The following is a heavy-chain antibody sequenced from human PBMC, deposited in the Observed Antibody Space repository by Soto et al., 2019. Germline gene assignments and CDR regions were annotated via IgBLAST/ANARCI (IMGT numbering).Heavy chain of an antibody. Sequence: EVQLVESGGGLIPPGGSLRLSCAASGFLVNSAYMTWVRKAPGKGLERLYMINSDGSTLYAESVKGRFTISRDNSKNRLDLQMNSLRAEDTAMYYCARSGYSFAWGYWGQGTLVIVTS. CDR3: ARSGYSFAWGY. CDR1: GFLVNSAY. CDR2: INSDGST. V-gene: IGHV3-53*01. J-gene: IGHJ4*02. D-gene: IGHD5-18*01.